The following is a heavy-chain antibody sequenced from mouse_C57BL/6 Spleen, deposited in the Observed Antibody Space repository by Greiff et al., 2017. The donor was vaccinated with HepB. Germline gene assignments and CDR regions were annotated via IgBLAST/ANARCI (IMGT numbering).Heavy chain of an antibody. CDR1: GFTFSSYA. CDR2: ISSGGDYI. V-gene: IGHV5-9-1*02. J-gene: IGHJ4*01. CDR3: TRDRGRPAMDY. Sequence: EVMLVESGEGLVKPGGSLKLSCAASGFTFSSYAMSWVRQTPEKRLEWVAYISSGGDYIYYADTLKGRFTISRDNARNTLYLQMSSLKSEDTAMYYCTRDRGRPAMDYWGQGTSVTVSS.